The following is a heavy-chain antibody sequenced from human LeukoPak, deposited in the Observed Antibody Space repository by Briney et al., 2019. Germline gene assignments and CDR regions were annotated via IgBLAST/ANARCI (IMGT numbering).Heavy chain of an antibody. V-gene: IGHV3-74*01. CDR2: IIDGSNT. CDR3: ARAMTQRAFDI. J-gene: IGHJ3*02. Sequence: PGGSLRLSCAASGFTFSSYWMHWVRQAPGKGLVWVSRIIDGSNTLYADSVKGRFTISRDNAKSTLYLQMNSLRAEDTAAYYCARAMTQRAFDIWGQGTMVTVSS. D-gene: IGHD2-2*01. CDR1: GFTFSSYW.